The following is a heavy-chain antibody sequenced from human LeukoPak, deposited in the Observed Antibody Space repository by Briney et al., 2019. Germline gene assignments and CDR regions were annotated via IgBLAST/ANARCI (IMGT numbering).Heavy chain of an antibody. CDR1: GGSMNSYY. Sequence: SETLSLTCTVSGGSMNSYYWSWIRQPPGKGLEWIGHIYYSGSTKYNPSLESRVIISVDTSKNQFSLKLSSVTAADTAVYYCARRDFSGWNYYDYWGQGTLVTVSS. D-gene: IGHD6-19*01. V-gene: IGHV4-59*01. CDR2: IYYSGST. CDR3: ARRDFSGWNYYDY. J-gene: IGHJ4*02.